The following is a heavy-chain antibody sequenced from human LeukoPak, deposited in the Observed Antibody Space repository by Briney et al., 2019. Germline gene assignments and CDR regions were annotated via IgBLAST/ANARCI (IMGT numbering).Heavy chain of an antibody. CDR1: GFTFSSYG. V-gene: IGHV3-23*01. J-gene: IGHJ4*02. Sequence: GGSLRLSCAASGFTFSSYGMSWVRQAPGKGLEWVSAISGSGGSTYYADSVKGRFAISRDNSKNTLYLQMNSLRAEDTAVYYCAKANYYGSGSYLFRRSLYFGYWGQGTLVTVSS. D-gene: IGHD3-10*01. CDR2: ISGSGGST. CDR3: AKANYYGSGSYLFRRSLYFGY.